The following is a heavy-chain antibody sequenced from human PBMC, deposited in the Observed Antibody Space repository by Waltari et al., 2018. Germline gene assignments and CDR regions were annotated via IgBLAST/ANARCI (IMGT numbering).Heavy chain of an antibody. V-gene: IGHV4-39*07. Sequence: QLQLQESGPGLVKPSETLSLTCTVSGDSIRSSCYYWGWISQPPGKGLEWIGSIYYSGSTYYNPSLKSRVTISVDTSKNQFSLKLSSVTAADTAVYYCASFKQQLVPGFDYWGQGTLVTVSS. D-gene: IGHD6-6*01. J-gene: IGHJ4*02. CDR2: IYYSGST. CDR3: ASFKQQLVPGFDY. CDR1: GDSIRSSCYY.